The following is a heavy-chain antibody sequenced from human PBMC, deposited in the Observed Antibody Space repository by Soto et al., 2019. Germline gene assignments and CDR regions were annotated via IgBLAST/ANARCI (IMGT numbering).Heavy chain of an antibody. CDR1: GYTVSELS. V-gene: IGHV1-24*01. CDR3: AKEGGIATLGRVHGSYYYFYGLDV. D-gene: IGHD1-26*01. CDR2: VDPEDGET. J-gene: IGHJ6*02. Sequence: ASVKFSCRVSGYTVSELSIHWVRQAPGKGLEWLGGVDPEDGETVYAQKFQGRVTMTEDTSTDTAYMELSGLRPEDSAVYYCAKEGGIATLGRVHGSYYYFYGLDVWGQGTTVTVSS.